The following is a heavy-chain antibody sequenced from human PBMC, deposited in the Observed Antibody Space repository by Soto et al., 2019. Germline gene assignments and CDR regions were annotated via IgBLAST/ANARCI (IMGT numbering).Heavy chain of an antibody. CDR1: GFMFSTYA. CDR2: ISSDGSSK. Sequence: QVRLVESGGGVVQPGRSLTLSCAASGFMFSTYAMHWIRQAPGKGLEWVALISSDGSSKFYADSVKGRLTISRDNSINTLYLQLNSLRAEETALYYCAGSDSGGINWFDPWGQGTLVIVSS. V-gene: IGHV3-30-3*01. J-gene: IGHJ5*02. CDR3: AGSDSGGINWFDP. D-gene: IGHD2-21*02.